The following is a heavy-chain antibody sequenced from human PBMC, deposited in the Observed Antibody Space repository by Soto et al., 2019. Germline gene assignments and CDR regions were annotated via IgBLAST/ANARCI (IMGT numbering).Heavy chain of an antibody. Sequence: GESLKISCKGSGYSFTSYWIGWVRQMPGKGLEWMGIIYPGDSDTRYSPSFQGQVTISADKSISTAYLQWSSLKASDTAMYYCARHTICSVGSCYSWGYYYYGMDVWGQGTTVIVSS. D-gene: IGHD2-15*01. CDR3: ARHTICSVGSCYSWGYYYYGMDV. CDR2: IYPGDSDT. CDR1: GYSFTSYW. J-gene: IGHJ6*02. V-gene: IGHV5-51*01.